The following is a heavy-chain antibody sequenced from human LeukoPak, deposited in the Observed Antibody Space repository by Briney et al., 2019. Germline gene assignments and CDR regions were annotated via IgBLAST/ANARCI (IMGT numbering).Heavy chain of an antibody. Sequence: SETLSLTCTVSGGSISSSSYYWGWIRQPPGKGLEWIGSIYYSGSTYYNPSLKSRVTISVDTSKNQFSLKLSSVTAADTAVYYCARLAAMRGSGYAYWGQGTLVTVSS. V-gene: IGHV4-39*01. CDR3: ARLAAMRGSGYAY. D-gene: IGHD5-12*01. CDR1: GGSISSSSYY. J-gene: IGHJ4*02. CDR2: IYYSGST.